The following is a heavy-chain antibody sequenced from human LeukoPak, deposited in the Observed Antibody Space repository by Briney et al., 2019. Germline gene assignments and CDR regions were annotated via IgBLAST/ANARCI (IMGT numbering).Heavy chain of an antibody. CDR1: GFTFSSYG. D-gene: IGHD2-21*02. V-gene: IGHV3-30*02. Sequence: GGALRLSCAPSGFTFSSYGMHWVRQAPGKGLEGVAFIRYDGSNKYYADSVKGRFTISRDNSKNTLYLQMNSLRAEDTAVYYCAKVVLLLTASDAFDFWGQGTKVTVSS. CDR3: AKVVLLLTASDAFDF. J-gene: IGHJ3*01. CDR2: IRYDGSNK.